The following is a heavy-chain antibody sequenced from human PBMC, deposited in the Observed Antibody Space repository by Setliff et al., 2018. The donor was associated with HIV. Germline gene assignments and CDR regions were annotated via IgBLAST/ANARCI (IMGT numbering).Heavy chain of an antibody. J-gene: IGHJ4*02. D-gene: IGHD3-22*01. CDR3: ARRPSPYYYYDSSGYSGGNVDY. CDR1: GGSITTSSVD. Sequence: SETMSLTCTVSGGSITTSSVDWGWIRQRPGKGLEWIGDIYYSGTTHYNPSLKSRITLSVDTSKNQFSRKLSSVTAADTAVYYCARRPSPYYYYDSSGYSGGNVDYWGQGTLVTVSS. CDR2: IYYSGTT. V-gene: IGHV4-39*01.